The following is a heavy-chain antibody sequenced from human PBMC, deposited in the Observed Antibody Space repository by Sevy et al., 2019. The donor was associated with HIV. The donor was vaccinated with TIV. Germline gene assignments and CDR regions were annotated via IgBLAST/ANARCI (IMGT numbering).Heavy chain of an antibody. CDR2: IKQDGSEK. Sequence: GGSLRLSCAASGFTFSSYWMSWVRQAPGKGLEWVANIKQDGSEKYYVDSVKGRFTISRDNAKNSLYLQMNSLRAEDTAVYYCVREGSSSWYRAEYFQHWGQGTLVTVSS. J-gene: IGHJ1*01. CDR1: GFTFSSYW. V-gene: IGHV3-7*01. D-gene: IGHD6-13*01. CDR3: VREGSSSWYRAEYFQH.